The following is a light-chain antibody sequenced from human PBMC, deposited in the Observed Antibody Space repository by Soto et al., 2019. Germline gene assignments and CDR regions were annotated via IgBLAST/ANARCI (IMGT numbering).Light chain of an antibody. CDR1: QSISSW. V-gene: IGKV1-5*01. J-gene: IGKJ1*01. CDR3: QQYNSYRT. Sequence: GDRVTITCRASQSISSWLAWYQQKPGKAPKLLIYDASSLESGVPSRFSGSGSATEFTLTISSLQPDDFATYYCQQYNSYRTFGQGTKVEIK. CDR2: DAS.